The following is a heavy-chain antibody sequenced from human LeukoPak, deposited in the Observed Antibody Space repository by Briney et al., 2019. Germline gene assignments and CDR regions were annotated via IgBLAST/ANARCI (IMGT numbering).Heavy chain of an antibody. J-gene: IGHJ4*02. CDR2: ISSSSSTI. CDR3: AIQIPPIAVAGPDY. Sequence: PGGSLRLSCAASGFTFSSYSMNWVRQAPGKGLEWVSYISSSSSTIYYADSVKGRFTISRDNAKNPLYLQMNSLRDEDTAVYYCAIQIPPIAVAGPDYWGQGTLVTVSS. V-gene: IGHV3-48*02. D-gene: IGHD6-19*01. CDR1: GFTFSSYS.